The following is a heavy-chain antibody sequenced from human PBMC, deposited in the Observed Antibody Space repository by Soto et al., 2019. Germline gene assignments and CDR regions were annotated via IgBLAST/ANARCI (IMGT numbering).Heavy chain of an antibody. V-gene: IGHV4-31*03. J-gene: IGHJ4*01. CDR1: GGSINSGAYY. CDR3: ARVAYQPRKFDY. CDR2: IYYSGGT. Sequence: PSETLSLTCTVSGGSINSGAYYWSWIRQLPGKGLEWIGYIYYSGGTYYNPSLKSRITISIDTSKNQFSLKLSSVTAADTAVFYCARVAYQPRKFDYWGKGTLVPVSS. D-gene: IGHD2-2*01.